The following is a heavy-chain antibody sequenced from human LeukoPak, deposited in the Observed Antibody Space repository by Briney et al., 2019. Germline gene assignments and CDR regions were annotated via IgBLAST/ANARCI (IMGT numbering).Heavy chain of an antibody. CDR3: AKDYYYGSGTPPNWFDP. J-gene: IGHJ5*02. CDR2: ISSSSSYI. D-gene: IGHD3-10*01. Sequence: GGSLRLSCAASGFTFSSYSMNWVRQAPGKGLEWVPSISSSSSYIYYADSVKGRFTISRDNSKNTLYLQMNSLRAEDTAVYYCAKDYYYGSGTPPNWFDPWGQGTLVTVSS. V-gene: IGHV3-21*04. CDR1: GFTFSSYS.